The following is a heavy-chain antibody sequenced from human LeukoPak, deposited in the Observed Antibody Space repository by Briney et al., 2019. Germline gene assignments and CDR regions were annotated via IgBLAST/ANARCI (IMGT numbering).Heavy chain of an antibody. D-gene: IGHD2-2*01. Sequence: LSLTCTVSGGTISRYYWSWIRQAPGKGLEWVSYISSSSSYTNYADSVKGRFTISRDNAKNSLYLQMNSLRAEDTAVYYCARDVYSSTLDYWGQGTLATVSS. CDR2: ISSSSSYT. CDR1: GGTISRYY. J-gene: IGHJ4*02. V-gene: IGHV3-11*05. CDR3: ARDVYSSTLDY.